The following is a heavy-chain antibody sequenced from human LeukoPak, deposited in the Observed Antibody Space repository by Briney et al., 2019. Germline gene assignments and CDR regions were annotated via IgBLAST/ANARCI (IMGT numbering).Heavy chain of an antibody. CDR3: ARGARYDYVWGSYRSPHFDY. J-gene: IGHJ4*02. Sequence: ASVKVSCKASGYTFTSYGISWVRQAPGQGLEWMGWISAYNGNTNYAQKLQGRVTMTTDTSTSTAYMELRSLRSDDTAVYYCARGARYDYVWGSYRSPHFDYWGQGTLVTVSS. CDR2: ISAYNGNT. V-gene: IGHV1-18*01. D-gene: IGHD3-16*02. CDR1: GYTFTSYG.